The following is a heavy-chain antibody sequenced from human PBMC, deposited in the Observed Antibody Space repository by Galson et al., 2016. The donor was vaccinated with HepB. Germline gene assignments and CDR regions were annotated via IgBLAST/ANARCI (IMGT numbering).Heavy chain of an antibody. V-gene: IGHV3-23*01. CDR3: ARYSNSWAPFDY. CDR2: ISGSGANT. J-gene: IGHJ4*02. D-gene: IGHD6-13*01. CDR1: GFTFGSYA. Sequence: LRLSCAASGFTFGSYAMTWVRQAPGKGLEWVSGISGSGANTYYANAVKGRFTISRDNSNNTLYLQVNSLRAEDTALYFCARYSNSWAPFDYWGQGSLVTVSS.